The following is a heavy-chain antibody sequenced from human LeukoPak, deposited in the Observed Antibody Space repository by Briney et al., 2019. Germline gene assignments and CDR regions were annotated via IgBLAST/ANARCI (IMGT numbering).Heavy chain of an antibody. Sequence: ASVKVSCKASGYTFTSYDINWVRQATGQGLEWMGWVNPDSGNTGSAQKFQGRLTMTRNTSISTAYMELSSLRSEDTAVYYCARGDHDYVWGSYRLPDPWGQGTLVTVSS. D-gene: IGHD3-16*02. V-gene: IGHV1-8*01. CDR2: VNPDSGNT. J-gene: IGHJ5*02. CDR1: GYTFTSYD. CDR3: ARGDHDYVWGSYRLPDP.